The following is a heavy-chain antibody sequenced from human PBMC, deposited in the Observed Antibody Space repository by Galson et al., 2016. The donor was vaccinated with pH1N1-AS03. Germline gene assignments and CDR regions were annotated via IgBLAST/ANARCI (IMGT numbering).Heavy chain of an antibody. J-gene: IGHJ6*02. D-gene: IGHD2/OR15-2a*01. CDR2: IYHGGST. Sequence: SETLSLTCAVSGYSISSGYYWGWIRQPPGKGLEWIATIYHGGSTYYNPSLKSRVTISIDTSKNQFSLKLNSVTAADTAVYYCARDSTYYFAMDDFYHGLDGWGQGTTVTVSS. CDR1: GYSISSGYY. CDR3: ARDSTYYFAMDDFYHGLDG. V-gene: IGHV4-38-2*02.